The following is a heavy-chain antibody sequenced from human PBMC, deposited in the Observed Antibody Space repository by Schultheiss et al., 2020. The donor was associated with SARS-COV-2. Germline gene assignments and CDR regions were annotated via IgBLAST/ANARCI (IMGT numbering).Heavy chain of an antibody. J-gene: IGHJ6*03. D-gene: IGHD4-17*01. CDR3: AKYGEFHYYYYMDV. V-gene: IGHV3-23*01. CDR2: ISGSGGST. CDR1: GFTFSSYS. Sequence: GGSLRLSCAASGFTFSSYSMNWVRQAPGKGLEWVSAISGSGGSTYYADSVKGRFTISRDNSKNTLYLQMNSLRAEDTAVYYCAKYGEFHYYYYMDVWGKGTTVTVSS.